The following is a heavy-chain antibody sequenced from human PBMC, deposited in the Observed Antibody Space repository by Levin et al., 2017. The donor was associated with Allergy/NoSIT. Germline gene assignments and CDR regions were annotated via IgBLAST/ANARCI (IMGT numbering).Heavy chain of an antibody. CDR2: ISYDGSNK. CDR1: GFTFSSYG. Sequence: GGSLRLSCAASGFTFSSYGMHWVRQAPGKGLEWVAVISYDGSNKYYADSVKGRFTISRDNSKNTLYLQMNSLRAEDTAVYYCAKDGANSGFDYWGQGTLVTVSS. CDR3: AKDGANSGFDY. D-gene: IGHD1-1*01. J-gene: IGHJ4*02. V-gene: IGHV3-30*18.